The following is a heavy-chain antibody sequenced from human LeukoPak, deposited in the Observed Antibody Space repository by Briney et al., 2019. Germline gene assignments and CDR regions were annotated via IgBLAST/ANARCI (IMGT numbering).Heavy chain of an antibody. Sequence: PGGSLRLSCTASGFTFGEYSMSWVRQAPGKGLEWVGRIKSKTDGGTTDFAAPVKSRFTISRDDSKNTLYLQMNSLKSDDTAVYYCSTDHSSGWYQVDYWGQGTLVTVSS. CDR3: STDHSSGWYQVDY. J-gene: IGHJ4*02. D-gene: IGHD6-19*01. V-gene: IGHV3-15*01. CDR2: IKSKTDGGTT. CDR1: GFTFGEYS.